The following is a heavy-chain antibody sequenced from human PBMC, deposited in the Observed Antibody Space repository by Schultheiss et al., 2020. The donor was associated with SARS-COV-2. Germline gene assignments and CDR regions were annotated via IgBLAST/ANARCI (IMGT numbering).Heavy chain of an antibody. Sequence: SETLSLTCTVSGGSVSSGSYYWSWIRQPPGKGLEWIGYIYYSGSTNYNPSLKSRVTISVDTSKNQFSLKLSSVTAADTAVYYCARGTLAAAGGGVDYWGLGTLVTVSS. V-gene: IGHV4-61*01. D-gene: IGHD6-13*01. CDR3: ARGTLAAAGGGVDY. J-gene: IGHJ4*02. CDR1: GGSVSSGSYY. CDR2: IYYSGST.